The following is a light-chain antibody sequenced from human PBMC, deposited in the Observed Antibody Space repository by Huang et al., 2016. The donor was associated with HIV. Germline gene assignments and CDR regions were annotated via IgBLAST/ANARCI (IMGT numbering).Light chain of an antibody. V-gene: IGKV3-15*01. J-gene: IGKJ2*01. CDR1: QSVNTD. CDR3: QQYNNWPGT. Sequence: EIVMTQSPVTLSVSLGERASLSCRASQSVNTDLAWYQQKPGQPPRLLIYDASARATDGPARFSGSGSGTEFTLTISSLQSEDFAVYSCQQYNNWPGTFGQGTKVEIK. CDR2: DAS.